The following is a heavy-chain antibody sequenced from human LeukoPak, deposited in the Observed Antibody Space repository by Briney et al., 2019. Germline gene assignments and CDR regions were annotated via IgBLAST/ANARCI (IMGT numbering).Heavy chain of an antibody. CDR3: AREDTAMVDY. CDR1: GGSISSYY. D-gene: IGHD5-18*01. CDR2: INHSGST. Sequence: SETLSLTCTVSGGSISSYYWSWIRQPPGKGLEWIGEINHSGSTNYNPSLKSRVTISVDTSKSQFSLKLSSVTAADSAVYYCAREDTAMVDYWGQGTLVTVSS. V-gene: IGHV4-34*01. J-gene: IGHJ4*02.